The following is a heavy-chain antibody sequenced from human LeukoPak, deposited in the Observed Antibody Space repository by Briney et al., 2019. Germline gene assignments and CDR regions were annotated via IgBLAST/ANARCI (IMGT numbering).Heavy chain of an antibody. CDR3: ARGTLKAAATDFEY. CDR1: GFTFRSYA. Sequence: WAGGSLRLSCAASGFTFRSYAMSWVRQAAGRGLEWVSCINWNGGSTGYADSVKGRFTISRDNAKNSLYLQMNTLRAEDTALYYCARGTLKAAATDFEYGGQGTLVTVSS. J-gene: IGHJ4*02. D-gene: IGHD6-13*01. V-gene: IGHV3-20*04. CDR2: INWNGGST.